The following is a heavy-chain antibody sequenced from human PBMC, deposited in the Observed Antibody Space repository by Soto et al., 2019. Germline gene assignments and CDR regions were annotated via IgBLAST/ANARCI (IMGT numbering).Heavy chain of an antibody. D-gene: IGHD3-3*02. CDR2: IKSKSDGGTT. J-gene: IGHJ5*02. Sequence: PGGSLRLSCAASEITLSYALMNWVRQAPGKGLEWVARIKSKSDGGTTDYTAPVKGRFTISRDDSKNTLYLQMNSLNSEDTGVYYCTTGGILPWGQGTLVTVSS. V-gene: IGHV3-15*01. CDR1: EITLSYAL. CDR3: TTGGILP.